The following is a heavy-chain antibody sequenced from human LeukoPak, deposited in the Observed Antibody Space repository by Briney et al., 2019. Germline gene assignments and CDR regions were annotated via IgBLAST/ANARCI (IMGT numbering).Heavy chain of an antibody. Sequence: ASVKVSXKASGYTFTSYYMHWVRQAPGQGLEWMGIINPNGGSTSYAQKFQGRVTMTRDTSTSTVYMELSSLRSEDTAVYYCARGPYLSYYYDSSGSPGAFDIWGQGTMVTVSS. CDR1: GYTFTSYY. D-gene: IGHD3-22*01. V-gene: IGHV1-46*03. J-gene: IGHJ3*02. CDR3: ARGPYLSYYYDSSGSPGAFDI. CDR2: INPNGGST.